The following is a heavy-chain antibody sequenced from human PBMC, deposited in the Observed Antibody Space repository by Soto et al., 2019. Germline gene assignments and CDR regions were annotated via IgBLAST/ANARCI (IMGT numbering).Heavy chain of an antibody. CDR2: MSGSGGST. J-gene: IGHJ4*02. D-gene: IGHD3-16*01. V-gene: IGHV3-23*01. Sequence: GSLRLSCATSGFTFSTYAMSWVRQAPGKGLEWVSSMSGSGGSTYYADSVKGRFTFSRDNSKNTMYLQMNSLRAEDTAVYYCAKAYFVWSSEQPYYFDYWGQGTLVTVSS. CDR3: AKAYFVWSSEQPYYFDY. CDR1: GFTFSTYA.